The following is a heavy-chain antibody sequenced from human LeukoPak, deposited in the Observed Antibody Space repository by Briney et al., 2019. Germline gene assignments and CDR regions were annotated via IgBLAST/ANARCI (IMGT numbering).Heavy chain of an antibody. V-gene: IGHV5-51*01. CDR3: ARHRALYSGSYSGVDY. CDR1: GYSFTSYW. CDR2: IYPGDSDT. D-gene: IGHD1-26*01. Sequence: GESLKISCKGSGYSFTSYWIGWVRQMPGKGLEWMGIIYPGDSDTRYSPSFQGQVTISADKSISTAYLQWSSLKASDTAMYYCARHRALYSGSYSGVDYWGQGTLVTVSS. J-gene: IGHJ4*02.